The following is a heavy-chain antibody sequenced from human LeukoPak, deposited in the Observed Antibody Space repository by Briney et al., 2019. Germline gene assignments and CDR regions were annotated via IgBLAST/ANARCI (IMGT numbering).Heavy chain of an antibody. CDR2: ISVGSTYI. J-gene: IGHJ3*01. CDR1: GGSISSSSYY. CDR3: ARDRMVRGIDAFDV. V-gene: IGHV3-21*06. Sequence: ETLSLTCTVSGGSISSSSYYWGWVRQAPGKGLEWVSSISVGSTYIFYADSVKGRFTMSRDNAKNSLFLQMNSLRAEDTAVYYCARDRMVRGIDAFDVWGHGTLVTVSS. D-gene: IGHD3-10*01.